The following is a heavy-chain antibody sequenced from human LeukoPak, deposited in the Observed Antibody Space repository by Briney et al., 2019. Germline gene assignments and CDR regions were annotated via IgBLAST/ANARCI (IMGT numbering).Heavy chain of an antibody. CDR1: GFTFSDYY. CDR3: ARVNTAMVFYNYYYMDV. J-gene: IGHJ6*03. Sequence: GGSLRLSCAASGFTFSDYYMTWIRQAPGKGLEWVSYISSGGSTIYYADSVEGRFIISRDNAKNSLYLQMNGLRAEDTAVYYCARVNTAMVFYNYYYMDVWGKGTTVTVSS. V-gene: IGHV3-11*04. CDR2: ISSGGSTI. D-gene: IGHD5-18*01.